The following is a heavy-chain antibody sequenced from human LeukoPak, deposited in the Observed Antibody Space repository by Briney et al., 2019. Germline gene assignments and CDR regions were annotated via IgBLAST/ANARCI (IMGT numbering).Heavy chain of an antibody. V-gene: IGHV3-23*01. D-gene: IGHD4-23*01. CDR1: GFTFSSYG. CDR3: RKEEQRAITPGLDY. CDR2: VSSNGAKT. Sequence: GRSLRLSCAASGFTFSSYGMHWVRQAPGKGLEWVSAVSSNGAKTYYADSVKGRFTTSRDNYKNMVFLQMNSLRAGDTAVYYCRKEEQRAITPGLDYWGQGTLVTVSS. J-gene: IGHJ4*02.